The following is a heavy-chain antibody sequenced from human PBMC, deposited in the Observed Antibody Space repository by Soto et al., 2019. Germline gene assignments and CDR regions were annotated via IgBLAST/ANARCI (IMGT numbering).Heavy chain of an antibody. Sequence: QVQLVESGGGVVQPGRSLRLSCAASGFTFSSYGMHWVRQAPGKGLEWVAVIWYDGSNKYYADSVKGRFTISRDNSKNTLYLQMNSLRAEDTAVYYCARERGYCSSTSCYQYYYYGMDVWGQGTTVTVSS. CDR2: IWYDGSNK. D-gene: IGHD2-2*01. CDR1: GFTFSSYG. CDR3: ARERGYCSSTSCYQYYYYGMDV. J-gene: IGHJ6*02. V-gene: IGHV3-33*01.